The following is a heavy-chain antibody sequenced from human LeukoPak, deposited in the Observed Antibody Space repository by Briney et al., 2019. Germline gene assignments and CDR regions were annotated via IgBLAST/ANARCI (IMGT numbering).Heavy chain of an antibody. CDR1: GGSISSSSYY. J-gene: IGHJ4*02. Sequence: SGTLSLTCTVSGGSISSSSYYWGWIRQPPGKGLEWIGGIFYTGSTYYNPSLKSRVTIAVDTSKNHFSLKLSSVTAADTAVYYCARREAGTALIDYWGQGTLGTVSS. CDR3: ARREAGTALIDY. D-gene: IGHD2-21*02. CDR2: IFYTGST. V-gene: IGHV4-39*02.